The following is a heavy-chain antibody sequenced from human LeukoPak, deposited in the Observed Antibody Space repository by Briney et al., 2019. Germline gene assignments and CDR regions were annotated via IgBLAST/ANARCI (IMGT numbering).Heavy chain of an antibody. D-gene: IGHD2-2*02. CDR2: IYHSGST. Sequence: SETLSLTCTVSGGSISSYYWSWIRQPPGKGLEWIGSIYHSGSTYYNPSLKSRVTISVDTSKNQFSLKLSSVTAADTAVYYCARTVVPAAIDAFDIWGQGTMVTVSS. V-gene: IGHV4-59*08. CDR1: GGSISSYY. J-gene: IGHJ3*02. CDR3: ARTVVPAAIDAFDI.